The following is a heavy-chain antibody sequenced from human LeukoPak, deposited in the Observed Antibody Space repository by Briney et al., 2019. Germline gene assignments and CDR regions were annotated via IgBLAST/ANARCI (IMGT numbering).Heavy chain of an antibody. V-gene: IGHV4-59*12. CDR3: ARDGDLLGFKDDY. J-gene: IGHJ4*02. Sequence: PSETLSLTCTVSGGSISSYYWSWIRQPPGKGLEWIGHIYHSGSTNYNPSLKSRVTISVDTSKNQFSLKLSSVTAADTAVYYCARDGDLLGFKDDYWGQGTLVTVSS. CDR1: GGSISSYY. CDR2: IYHSGST. D-gene: IGHD2-21*01.